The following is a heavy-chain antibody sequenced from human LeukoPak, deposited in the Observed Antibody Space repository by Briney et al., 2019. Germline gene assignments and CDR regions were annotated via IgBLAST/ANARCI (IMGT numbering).Heavy chain of an antibody. CDR3: ARQMTPHGNFDY. CDR1: GYTLTELS. V-gene: IGHV1-24*01. Sequence: ASVKVSCKVSGYTLTELSMHWVRQAPGKGLEWMGGFDPEDGETIYAQEFQGRVTMTEDTSTDTAYMELSSLRSEDTAVYYCARQMTPHGNFDYWGQGTLVTVSS. J-gene: IGHJ4*02. D-gene: IGHD1-26*01. CDR2: FDPEDGET.